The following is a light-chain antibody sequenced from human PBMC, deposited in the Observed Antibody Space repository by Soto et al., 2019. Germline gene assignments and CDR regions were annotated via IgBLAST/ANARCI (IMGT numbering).Light chain of an antibody. Sequence: QSALTQPASVYGSPGQSIPISCTGTSSDVGSYNLLSWYQQHPGKAPKLTIYEGSKRPSGVSNRFSGSKSGNTASLTISGLQAEDEADYYCCSYAGSSTLVFGGGTKPTVL. CDR2: EGS. V-gene: IGLV2-23*01. CDR1: SSDVGSYNL. CDR3: CSYAGSSTLV. J-gene: IGLJ2*01.